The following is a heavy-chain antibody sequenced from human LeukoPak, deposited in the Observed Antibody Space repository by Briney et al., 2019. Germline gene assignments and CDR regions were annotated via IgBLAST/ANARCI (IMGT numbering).Heavy chain of an antibody. D-gene: IGHD5-24*01. J-gene: IGHJ4*02. CDR3: ARRDGYNLDY. CDR1: GGSISSYY. CDR2: IYYSGST. Sequence: SKTLSLTCTVSGGSISSYYWSWIRQPPGKGLEWIGYIYYSGSTNYNPSLKSRVTISVDTSKNQFSLKLSSVTAADTAVYYCARRDGYNLDYWGQGTLVTVSS. V-gene: IGHV4-59*01.